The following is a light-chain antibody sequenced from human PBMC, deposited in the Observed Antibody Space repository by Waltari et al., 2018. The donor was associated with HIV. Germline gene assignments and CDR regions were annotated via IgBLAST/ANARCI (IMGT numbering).Light chain of an antibody. CDR1: SLRSYY. Sequence: SSELTQDPAVSVALGQTVRITCQGDSLRSYYASWYQQKPGQAPVLVIYGKNNRPSGIPDGFSGSSLGNTASLTITGAQAEDEADYYCNSRDSSGNHVVFGGGTKLTVL. CDR3: NSRDSSGNHVV. J-gene: IGLJ2*01. V-gene: IGLV3-19*01. CDR2: GKN.